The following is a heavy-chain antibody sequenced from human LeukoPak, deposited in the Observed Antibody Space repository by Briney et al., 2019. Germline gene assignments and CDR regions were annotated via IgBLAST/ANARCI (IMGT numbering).Heavy chain of an antibody. V-gene: IGHV3-74*01. CDR3: ARDGYNSDFGDY. CDR2: IKSDGSST. Sequence: PGGSLRLSCAASRFTFSSYWMHWVRQAPEKGLVWVSRIKSDGSSTNYADSVKGRFTISRDHDKNTLYLQMNSLRAEDTAVYYCARDGYNSDFGDYWGQGTLVTVSS. D-gene: IGHD5-24*01. CDR1: RFTFSSYW. J-gene: IGHJ4*02.